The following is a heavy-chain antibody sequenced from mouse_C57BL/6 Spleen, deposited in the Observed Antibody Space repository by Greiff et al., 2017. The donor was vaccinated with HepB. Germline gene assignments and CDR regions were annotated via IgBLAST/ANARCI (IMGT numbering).Heavy chain of an antibody. CDR3: AKPHYYGSSLFDY. D-gene: IGHD1-1*01. Sequence: QVQLQQPGAELVKPGASVKLSCKASGYTFTSYWMQWVKQRPGQGLEWIGEIDPSDSYTNYNQKFKGKATLTVDTSSSTAYMQLSSLTSEDSAVYYCAKPHYYGSSLFDYWGQGTTLTVSS. CDR2: IDPSDSYT. V-gene: IGHV1-50*01. J-gene: IGHJ2*01. CDR1: GYTFTSYW.